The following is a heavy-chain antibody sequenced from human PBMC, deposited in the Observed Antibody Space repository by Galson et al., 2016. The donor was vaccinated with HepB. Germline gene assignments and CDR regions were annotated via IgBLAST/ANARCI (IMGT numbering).Heavy chain of an antibody. CDR3: ARDLRLVGWVLQGDYFDN. Sequence: SLRLSCAASGFTFKDYYMSWIRQAPGKGLEWVSYISDSGTTIYYSDSVKGRFTISRDNAKNSLHLQMNSLRADDTAVYYCARDLRLVGWVLQGDYFDNWGRGTLVAVSS. J-gene: IGHJ4*02. V-gene: IGHV3-11*01. D-gene: IGHD1-26*01. CDR1: GFTFKDYY. CDR2: ISDSGTTI.